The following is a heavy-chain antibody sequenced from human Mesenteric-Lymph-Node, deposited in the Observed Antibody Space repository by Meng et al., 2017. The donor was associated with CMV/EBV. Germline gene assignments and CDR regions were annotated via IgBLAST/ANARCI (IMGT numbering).Heavy chain of an antibody. V-gene: IGHV3-53*01. D-gene: IGHD4/OR15-4a*01. CDR3: ARTVLSPGAFDS. J-gene: IGHJ4*02. CDR1: GFPVRSNS. Sequence: SCAASGFPVRSNSMSWVRQAPGKGLEWVSVIYSGGSTYYADSVKGRFTISRDNSKNTLYLQMNRLRAEDTAVYYCARTVLSPGAFDSWGQGTLVTVSS. CDR2: IYSGGST.